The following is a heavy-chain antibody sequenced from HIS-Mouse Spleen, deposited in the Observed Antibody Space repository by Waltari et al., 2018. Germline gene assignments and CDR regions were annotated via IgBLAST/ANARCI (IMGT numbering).Heavy chain of an antibody. CDR1: GCSISSSSSY. D-gene: IGHD6-13*01. V-gene: IGHV4-39*07. J-gene: IGHJ2*01. CDR3: AREIPYSSSWYDWYFDL. Sequence: QLQLQESGPGLVTPSETLSLTCTVAGCSISSSSSYWGRTRQPPGKGLEWIGSIYYSGSTYYNPSLKSRVTISVDTSKNQFSLKLSSVTAADTAVYYCAREIPYSSSWYDWYFDLWGRGTLVTVSS. CDR2: IYYSGST.